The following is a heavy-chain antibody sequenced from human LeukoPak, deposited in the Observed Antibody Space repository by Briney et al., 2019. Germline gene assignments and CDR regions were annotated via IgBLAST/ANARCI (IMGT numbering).Heavy chain of an antibody. CDR1: GFTVSSNY. CDR2: IYSGGST. J-gene: IGHJ4*02. Sequence: PGGSLRLSCAASGFTVSSNYMSWVRQAPGKGLEWVSVIYSGGSTNYADSVKGRFTISRDNSQNTLYLQINSLTAEDTAVYYCASQTTVKYYFDYWGQGTLVSVSS. CDR3: ASQTTVKYYFDY. V-gene: IGHV3-53*01. D-gene: IGHD4-17*01.